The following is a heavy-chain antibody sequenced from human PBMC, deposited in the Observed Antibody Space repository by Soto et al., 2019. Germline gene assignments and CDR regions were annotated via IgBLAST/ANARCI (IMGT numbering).Heavy chain of an antibody. V-gene: IGHV3-9*01. CDR1: GFTFDDYA. Sequence: GGSLRLSCAASGFTFDDYAMHWVRQAPGKGLEWVSGISWNSGSVGYADSVKGRFTISRDNAKNSLYLQMNSLRAEDTALYYCAKAYCSSTSCYGMLDYWGQGTLVTVSS. CDR2: ISWNSGSV. CDR3: AKAYCSSTSCYGMLDY. J-gene: IGHJ4*02. D-gene: IGHD2-2*01.